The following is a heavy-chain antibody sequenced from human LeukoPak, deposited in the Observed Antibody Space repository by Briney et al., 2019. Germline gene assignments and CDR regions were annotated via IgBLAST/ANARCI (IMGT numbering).Heavy chain of an antibody. Sequence: PSETLSLTCTVSGYSITRGSYWGWIRQPPGKGLEWIGFSYYNGNTNYNPSLKSRVTISVDMSKNQFSLSLRSVTAADTAVYYCAREESADPRRVLWGQGALVTVSS. V-gene: IGHV4-59*01. J-gene: IGHJ4*02. CDR2: SYYNGNT. CDR3: AREESADPRRVL. CDR1: GYSITRGSY.